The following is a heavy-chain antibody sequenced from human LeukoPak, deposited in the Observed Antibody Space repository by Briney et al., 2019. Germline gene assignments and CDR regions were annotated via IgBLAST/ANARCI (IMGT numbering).Heavy chain of an antibody. CDR2: IVVGSGNT. J-gene: IGHJ3*02. CDR3: AAVETLYDSSGYYFPEAFDI. Sequence: SVKVSCKASGFTFTSSAMQWVRQARGQRLEWIGWIVVGSGNTNYAQKFQERVTVTRDMSTSTAYMELSSLRSEDTAVYYCAAVETLYDSSGYYFPEAFDIWGQGTMVTVSS. CDR1: GFTFTSSA. D-gene: IGHD3-22*01. V-gene: IGHV1-58*02.